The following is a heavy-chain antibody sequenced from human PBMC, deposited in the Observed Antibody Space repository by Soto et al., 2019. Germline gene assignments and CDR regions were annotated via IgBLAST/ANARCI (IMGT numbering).Heavy chain of an antibody. CDR1: GGTFSNYA. Sequence: QVQLVQSGAEVKKPGSSVKVSCKASGGTFSNYAITWVRQAPGQGLEWLGRIIPIFGSANYAQKFQGRVTITADESTTTAYRYRRSLRSDDPAVYYCAKDGGKDGYFGNWFDPWGQGTLVTVSS. CDR3: AKDGGKDGYFGNWFDP. D-gene: IGHD5-12*01. V-gene: IGHV1-69*15. CDR2: IIPIFGSA. J-gene: IGHJ5*02.